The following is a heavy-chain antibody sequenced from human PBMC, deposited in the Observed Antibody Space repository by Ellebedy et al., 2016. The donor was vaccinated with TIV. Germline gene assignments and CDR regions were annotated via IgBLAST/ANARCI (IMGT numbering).Heavy chain of an antibody. CDR2: ISGDGSTT. Sequence: GESLKISCAASGFTFSSYWMHWVRPTPGKGLVWVSRISGDGSTTSYADSVKGRFTISRDNAKNTLYLQMNSLRAEYTAVYYCARDRIAVRPGYYYGMDVWGQGPRSPSP. D-gene: IGHD6-6*01. V-gene: IGHV3-74*01. CDR1: GFTFSSYW. CDR3: ARDRIAVRPGYYYGMDV. J-gene: IGHJ6*02.